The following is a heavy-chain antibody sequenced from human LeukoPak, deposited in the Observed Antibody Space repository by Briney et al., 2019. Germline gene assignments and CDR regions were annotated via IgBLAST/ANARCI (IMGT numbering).Heavy chain of an antibody. CDR1: GFTFSDYC. CDR3: ARAGDYLHYYYYYGMDV. V-gene: IGHV3-11*06. D-gene: IGHD4-17*01. Sequence: GGSLRLSCAASGFTFSDYCMSWIRQAPGKGLEWVSYISSSSSYTNYADSVKGRFTISRDNAKNSLYLQMNILRAEDTAVYYCARAGDYLHYYYYYGMDVWGKGTTVTVSS. CDR2: ISSSSSYT. J-gene: IGHJ6*04.